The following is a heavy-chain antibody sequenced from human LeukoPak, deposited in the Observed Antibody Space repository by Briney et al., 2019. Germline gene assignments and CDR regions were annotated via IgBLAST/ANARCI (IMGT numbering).Heavy chain of an antibody. CDR2: IRYDGSNK. D-gene: IGHD5-12*01. CDR3: AKGVGPRTVDIVATTLDY. V-gene: IGHV3-30*02. Sequence: GGSLRLSCAASGFTFSSYGMHWVRQAPGKGLEWVAFIRYDGSNKYYADSVKGRFTISRDNSKNTLYLQMNSPRAEDTAVYYCAKGVGPRTVDIVATTLDYWGQGTLVTVSS. CDR1: GFTFSSYG. J-gene: IGHJ4*02.